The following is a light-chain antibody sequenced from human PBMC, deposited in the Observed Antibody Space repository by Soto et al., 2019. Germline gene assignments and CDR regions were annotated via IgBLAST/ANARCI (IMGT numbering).Light chain of an antibody. Sequence: NFMLTQPHSVSESPGKTVTISCTRSSGSIASNYVQWYQQRPGSSPTTVIYEDNQRPSGVPDRFSGSIDSSSNSASLTISGLRTEDEADYSCQYYDSSNLTWVFGGGTKLTVL. J-gene: IGLJ3*02. V-gene: IGLV6-57*01. CDR1: SGSIASNY. CDR2: EDN. CDR3: QYYDSSNLTWV.